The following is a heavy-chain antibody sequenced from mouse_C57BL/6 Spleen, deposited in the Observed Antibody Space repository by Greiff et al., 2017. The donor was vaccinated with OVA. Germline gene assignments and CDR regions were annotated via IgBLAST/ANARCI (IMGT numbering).Heavy chain of an antibody. D-gene: IGHD4-1*01. J-gene: IGHJ4*01. CDR1: GYTFTDYY. V-gene: IGHV1-26*01. Sequence: EVQLQQSGPELVKPGASVKISCKASGYTFTDYYMNWVKQSHGQSLEWIGDINPNNGGTSYNQKFKGKATLTVDKSSSTAYMELRSLTSEDSAVYYCARSGAMDYWGQGTSVTVSS. CDR2: INPNNGGT. CDR3: ARSGAMDY.